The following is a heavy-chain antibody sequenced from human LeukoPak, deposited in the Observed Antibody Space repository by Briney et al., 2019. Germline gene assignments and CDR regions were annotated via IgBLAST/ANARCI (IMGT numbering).Heavy chain of an antibody. V-gene: IGHV3-23*01. D-gene: IGHD2-15*01. CDR2: ISGSGGST. CDR1: GFTFSSYA. CDR3: ARDLPATLGAFDY. Sequence: GGSLRLSCGASGFTFSSYAMNWVRQAPGKGLEWVSVISGSGGSTYYADSVKGRFTISRDNPKNTLYLQMNSLRAEDTAVYYCARDLPATLGAFDYWGQGTLVTVSS. J-gene: IGHJ4*02.